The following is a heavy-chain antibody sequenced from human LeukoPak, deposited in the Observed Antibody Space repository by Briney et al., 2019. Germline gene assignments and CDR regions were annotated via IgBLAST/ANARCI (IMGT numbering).Heavy chain of an antibody. J-gene: IGHJ4*02. Sequence: GGSLRLSCAASGFTFSSYGMHWVRQAPGKGLEWVSSISGTGLSTYYVDSVRGRFTVSRDNSVSTVFLELSSLGAEDTAIYFCAKERYESNVYSLTGIDYWGRGTLVTVSS. CDR2: ISGTGLST. V-gene: IGHV3-23*01. CDR3: AKERYESNVYSLTGIDY. D-gene: IGHD6-13*01. CDR1: GFTFSSYG.